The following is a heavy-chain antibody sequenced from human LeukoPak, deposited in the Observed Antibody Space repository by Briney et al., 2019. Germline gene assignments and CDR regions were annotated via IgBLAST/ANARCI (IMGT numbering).Heavy chain of an antibody. CDR3: ARDRGAQLVPYNWFDP. J-gene: IGHJ5*02. V-gene: IGHV1-8*03. CDR1: GYTFTSYD. Sequence: ASVKVSCKASGYTFTSYDINWVRQATGQGLEWMGWMNPNSGNTGYAQKFQGRVTITRNTSISTAYMELSSLRSEDTAVYYCARDRGAQLVPYNWFDPWGQGTLVTVSS. CDR2: MNPNSGNT. D-gene: IGHD6-13*01.